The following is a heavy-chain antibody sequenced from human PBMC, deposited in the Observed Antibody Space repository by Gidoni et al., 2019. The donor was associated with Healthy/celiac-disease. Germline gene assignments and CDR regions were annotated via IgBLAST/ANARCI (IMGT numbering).Heavy chain of an antibody. CDR1: GFTFGSYG. CDR3: AKEAYYDFWSGYYPDY. Sequence: QVQLVESGGGVVQPGRSLRLSCADSGFTFGSYGMHWVRQAPGKGREWVAVISYDGSNKYYADSVKGRFTISRDNSKNTLYLQMNSLRAEDTAVYYCAKEAYYDFWSGYYPDYWGQGTLVTVSS. D-gene: IGHD3-3*01. CDR2: ISYDGSNK. V-gene: IGHV3-30*18. J-gene: IGHJ4*02.